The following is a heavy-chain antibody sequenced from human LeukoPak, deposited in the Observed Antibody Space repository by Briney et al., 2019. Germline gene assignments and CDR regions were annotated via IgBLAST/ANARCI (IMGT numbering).Heavy chain of an antibody. CDR1: GGSISSHY. Sequence: PSETLSLTCTVSGGSISSHYWSWIRQPPGKGLEWIGYIYYSGSTNYNPSLKSRVTISVDTSKNQFSLKLSSVTAADTAVYYCARDGNYGGNPGGLDYWGQETLVTVSS. J-gene: IGHJ4*02. CDR2: IYYSGST. D-gene: IGHD4-23*01. CDR3: ARDGNYGGNPGGLDY. V-gene: IGHV4-59*11.